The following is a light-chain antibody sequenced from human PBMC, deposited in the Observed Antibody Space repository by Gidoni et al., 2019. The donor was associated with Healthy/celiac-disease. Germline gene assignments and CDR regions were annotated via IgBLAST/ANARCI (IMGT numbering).Light chain of an antibody. V-gene: IGLV1-47*02. J-gene: IGLJ1*01. CDR2: STN. CDR1: SSNIGSNY. Sequence: QSVLTQPPSASGSPGQRVTISCSGSSSNIGSNYVYWYQQLPGTAPKLLIYSTNPRPSGVPDRFSGSKSGTSASLAISGLRSEDEADYYCAAWDDSLSGYVFGTGTKVTVL. CDR3: AAWDDSLSGYV.